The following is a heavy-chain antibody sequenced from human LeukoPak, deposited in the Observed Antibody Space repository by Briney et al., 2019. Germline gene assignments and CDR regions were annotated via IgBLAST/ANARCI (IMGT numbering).Heavy chain of an antibody. V-gene: IGHV4-39*01. J-gene: IGHJ4*02. D-gene: IGHD3-10*01. CDR2: IYYSGST. Sequence: SETLSLTCTVSGGSISSSSYYWGWIRQPPGKGLEWIGSIYYSGSTYYNPSLKSRGTISVDTSKNQFSLKLSSVTAADTAVYYCARHVIGESAQYYFDYWGQGTLVTVSS. CDR1: GGSISSSSYY. CDR3: ARHVIGESAQYYFDY.